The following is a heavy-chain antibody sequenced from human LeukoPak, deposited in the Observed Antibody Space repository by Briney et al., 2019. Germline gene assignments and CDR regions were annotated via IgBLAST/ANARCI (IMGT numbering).Heavy chain of an antibody. Sequence: GRSLRLSCAASGFTFNSYAMHWVRQAPGKGLELVAVISYDGSNKYYADSVKGRFTISRDNSKNTLYLQMNGLRAEDTAVYYCARWKIVVVVAATYNWFDPWGQGTLVTVSS. CDR2: ISYDGSNK. J-gene: IGHJ5*02. D-gene: IGHD2-15*01. CDR3: ARWKIVVVVAATYNWFDP. V-gene: IGHV3-30*04. CDR1: GFTFNSYA.